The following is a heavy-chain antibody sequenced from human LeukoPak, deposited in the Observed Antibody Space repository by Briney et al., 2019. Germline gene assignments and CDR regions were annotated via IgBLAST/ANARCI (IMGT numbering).Heavy chain of an antibody. CDR2: ISDSSSDT. Sequence: GGSLRLSCAVSGFTFSSYTMNWVRQAPGKGLEWVSYISDSSSDTHYADSVKGRFTISRDNAKNSLYLQMSSLRAEDTAIYYCARSFQGGAFDIWGPGTMVTVSS. CDR1: GFTFSSYT. J-gene: IGHJ3*02. V-gene: IGHV3-48*01. CDR3: ARSFQGGAFDI. D-gene: IGHD3-16*01.